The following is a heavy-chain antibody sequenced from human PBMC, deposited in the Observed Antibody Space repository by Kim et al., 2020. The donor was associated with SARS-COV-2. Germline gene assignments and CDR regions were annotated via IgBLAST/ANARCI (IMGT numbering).Heavy chain of an antibody. D-gene: IGHD3-3*01. J-gene: IGHJ4*02. CDR3: ARDKEGGVLRFLEWLSSFEY. Sequence: ASVKVSCKASGYTFTDYYMHWVRQAPGQGLEWMGWINPNSGATKHAQEFQGRVTMTRDTSINTAYMELSSLRSDDTAVYYCARDKEGGVLRFLEWLSSFEYWGQGTLVTVSS. CDR1: GYTFTDYY. V-gene: IGHV1-2*02. CDR2: INPNSGAT.